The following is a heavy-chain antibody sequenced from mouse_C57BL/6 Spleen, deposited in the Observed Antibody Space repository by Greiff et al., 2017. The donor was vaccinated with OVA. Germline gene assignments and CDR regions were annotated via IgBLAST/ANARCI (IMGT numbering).Heavy chain of an antibody. V-gene: IGHV1-82*01. D-gene: IGHD2-5*01. CDR2: IYPGDGDT. CDR1: GYAFSSSW. Sequence: VQVVESGPELVKPGASVKISCKASGYAFSSSWMNWVKQRPGKGLEWIGRIYPGDGDTNYNGKFKGKATLTADKSSSTAYMQLSSLTSEDSAVYFCASHYSNYLAWFAYWGQGTLVTVSA. J-gene: IGHJ3*01. CDR3: ASHYSNYLAWFAY.